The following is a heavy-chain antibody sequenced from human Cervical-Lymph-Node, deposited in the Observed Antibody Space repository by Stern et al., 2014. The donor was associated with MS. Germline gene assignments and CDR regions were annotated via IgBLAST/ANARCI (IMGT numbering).Heavy chain of an antibody. CDR1: GGSISTNSYF. CDR2: IYFAGYP. CDR3: ARLERSYGGDY. J-gene: IGHJ4*02. V-gene: IGHV4-39*01. D-gene: IGHD5-18*01. Sequence: QVQLQESGPGLVKPSATLSLTCTVTGGSISTNSYFWGWIRQTPGRGLEWIGSIYFAGYPFYKPSFETLVTMSVDTSNNHFSLGLTFVTAADTAVYYCARLERSYGGDYWGQGIQVTVSS.